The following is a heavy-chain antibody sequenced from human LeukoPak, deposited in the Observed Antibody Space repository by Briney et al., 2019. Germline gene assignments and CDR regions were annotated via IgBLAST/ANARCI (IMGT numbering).Heavy chain of an antibody. J-gene: IGHJ4*02. CDR1: GFTFSSYS. CDR2: ISSSSSYI. Sequence: KSGGSLRLSCAASGFTFSSYSMNWVRQAPGKGLEWVSSISSSSSYIYYADSVKGRFTISRDNAKNSLYLQMNSLRAEDTAVYYCASGTTGTTDLVDYWGQGTLVTVS. D-gene: IGHD1-1*01. CDR3: ASGTTGTTDLVDY. V-gene: IGHV3-21*01.